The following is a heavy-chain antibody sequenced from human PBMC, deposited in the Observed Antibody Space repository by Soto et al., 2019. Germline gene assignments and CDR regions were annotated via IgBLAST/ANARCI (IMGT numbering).Heavy chain of an antibody. Sequence: SETLSLTCTVSGGSISSSSYYWGWIRQPPGKGLEWIGSIYYSGSTNYNPSLKSRVTISVDTSKNQFSLKLSSVTAADTAVYYCARGAYYDFWSGYSYYFDYWGQGTLVTVSS. J-gene: IGHJ4*02. CDR2: IYYSGST. CDR3: ARGAYYDFWSGYSYYFDY. D-gene: IGHD3-3*01. V-gene: IGHV4-39*07. CDR1: GGSISSSSYY.